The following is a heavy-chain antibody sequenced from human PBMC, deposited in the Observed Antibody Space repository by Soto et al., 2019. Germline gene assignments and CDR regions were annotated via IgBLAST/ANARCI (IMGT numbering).Heavy chain of an antibody. CDR3: ASRDPGTSVDY. CDR1: GGSFTSNNW. CDR2: IYRTGST. D-gene: IGHD1-7*01. J-gene: IGHJ4*02. Sequence: SETLSLTCAVSGGSFTSNNWWTWVRQPPGQGLEWIGEIYRTGSTNHNPSLKSRVTISLDKSENQFSLKVTSLTAADTAVYYCASRDPGTSVDYWGQGTLVTVSS. V-gene: IGHV4-4*02.